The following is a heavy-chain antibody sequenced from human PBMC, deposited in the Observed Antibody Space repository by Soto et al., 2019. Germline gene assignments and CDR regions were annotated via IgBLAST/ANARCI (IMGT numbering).Heavy chain of an antibody. J-gene: IGHJ6*02. CDR1: GLAFSTHW. V-gene: IGHV3-7*03. Sequence: GGSLRLSCAASGLAFSTHWMTWVRQAPGKGLEWVANINQDGTEKYYVDSVKGRFTISRDNSKNTLYLQMSSLRADDTAVYYCAPMGVWGQGTTVTVSS. CDR3: APMGV. CDR2: INQDGTEK.